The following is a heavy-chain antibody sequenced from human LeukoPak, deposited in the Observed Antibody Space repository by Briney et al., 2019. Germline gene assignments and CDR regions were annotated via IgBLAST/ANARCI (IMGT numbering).Heavy chain of an antibody. V-gene: IGHV1-18*01. CDR2: ISAYNGNT. D-gene: IGHD6-19*01. Sequence: GASVKVSCKASGYTFTSYGISWVRQAPGQGLEWMGWISAYNGNTNYAQKLQGRVTMTTDTPTSTAYMELRSLRSDDTAVYYCARDLLAVARRLYAFDIWGQGTMVTVSS. J-gene: IGHJ3*02. CDR1: GYTFTSYG. CDR3: ARDLLAVARRLYAFDI.